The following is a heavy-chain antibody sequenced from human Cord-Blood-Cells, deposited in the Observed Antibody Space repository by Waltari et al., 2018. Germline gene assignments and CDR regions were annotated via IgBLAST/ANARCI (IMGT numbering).Heavy chain of an antibody. CDR1: GLHFSSHG. Sequence: QVQLVESGGGVVQPGRSLRLSCAAPGLHFSSHGMDWVRQAPGKGLEWVAVIWYDGSNKYYADSVKGRFTISRDNSKNTLYLQMNSLRAEDTAMYYCAKSWLSDGDAFDIWGQGTMVTVSS. CDR2: IWYDGSNK. D-gene: IGHD3-9*01. CDR3: AKSWLSDGDAFDI. V-gene: IGHV3-30*18. J-gene: IGHJ3*02.